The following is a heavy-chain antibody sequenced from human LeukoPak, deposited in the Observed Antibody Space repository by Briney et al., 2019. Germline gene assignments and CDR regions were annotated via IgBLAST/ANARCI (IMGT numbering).Heavy chain of an antibody. CDR3: ARRGSSWYDYYYMDV. V-gene: IGHV5-51*01. CDR1: GYSFTSYW. J-gene: IGHJ6*03. CDR2: IYPGDSDT. D-gene: IGHD6-13*01. Sequence: GESLKISCKGSGYSFTSYWTGWVRQMPGKGLEWVGIIYPGDSDTRYSPSFQGQVTISADKSISTAYLQWSSLKASDTAMYYCARRGSSWYDYYYMDVWGKGTTVTVSS.